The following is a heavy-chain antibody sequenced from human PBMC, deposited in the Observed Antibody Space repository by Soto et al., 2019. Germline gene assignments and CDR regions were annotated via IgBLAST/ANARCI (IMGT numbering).Heavy chain of an antibody. CDR2: ISGSGGSS. CDR3: AKDQASGQGSFDS. CDR1: GFTFSNYA. J-gene: IGHJ4*02. Sequence: EIQLLESGGDLIQPGGSLRLSCAASGFTFSNYAMSWVRQAPGKGLEWVSAISGSGGSSYYADSVRGRFTISRDNSKNTLFLQMNSLRADDTAVYYCAKDQASGQGSFDSWGQGTLVTVSS. V-gene: IGHV3-23*01.